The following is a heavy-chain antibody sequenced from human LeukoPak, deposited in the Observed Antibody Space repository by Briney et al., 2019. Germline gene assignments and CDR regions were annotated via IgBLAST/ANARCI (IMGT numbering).Heavy chain of an antibody. CDR1: GFTVSSNY. CDR2: IYSGGST. D-gene: IGHD5-18*01. CDR3: ARFGRGYSFYYYMDV. J-gene: IGHJ6*03. V-gene: IGHV3-53*05. Sequence: GGSLRLSCAASGFTVSSNYMSWVRQAPGKGLEWVSVIYSGGSTYYADSVKGRFTISRDNSKNTLYLQMNSLRAEDTAVYYCARFGRGYSFYYYMDVWGKGTTVTVSS.